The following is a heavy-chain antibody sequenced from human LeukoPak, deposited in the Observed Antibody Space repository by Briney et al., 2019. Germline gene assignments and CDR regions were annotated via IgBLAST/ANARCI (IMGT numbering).Heavy chain of an antibody. V-gene: IGHV4-39*01. Sequence: PGGSLRLSCAASGFTFSSYGLNWVRQPPGKGLEWIGSIYYSGSTYYNPSLKSRVTISVDTSKNQFSLKLSSVTAADTAVYYCARRRGNWNDRVTDYWGQGTLVTVSS. J-gene: IGHJ4*02. CDR2: IYYSGST. CDR1: GFTFSSYGLN. CDR3: ARRRGNWNDRVTDY. D-gene: IGHD1-1*01.